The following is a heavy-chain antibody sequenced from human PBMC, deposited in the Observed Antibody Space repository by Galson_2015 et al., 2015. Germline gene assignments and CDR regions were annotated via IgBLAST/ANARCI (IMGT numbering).Heavy chain of an antibody. D-gene: IGHD3-10*01. CDR2: ISASGGNT. CDR1: GFTLSGYV. CDR3: ARDSYASGSWCRAWFDP. V-gene: IGHV3-23*01. Sequence: SLRLSCAASGFTLSGYVMSWVRQAPGKGLEWVSSISASGGNTDYTDSVKGRFTISRDNSRNTLYLQMNSLRVEDTALYFCARDSYASGSWCRAWFDPWGQGSLVTVSS. J-gene: IGHJ5*02.